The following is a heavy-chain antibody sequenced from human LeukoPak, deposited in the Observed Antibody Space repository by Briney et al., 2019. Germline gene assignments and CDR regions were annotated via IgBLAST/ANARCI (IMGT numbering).Heavy chain of an antibody. CDR3: ARDRGTWNDDGFDY. CDR2: IYTSGST. V-gene: IGHV4-4*07. J-gene: IGHJ4*02. CDR1: GGSISSHY. Sequence: SETLSLTCTVSGGSISSHYWSWIRQPAGKGLEWIGRIYTSGSTNYNPSLKSRVTMSVDTSKNQFSLKLSSVTAADTAVYYCARDRGTWNDDGFDYWGQGTLVTVSS. D-gene: IGHD1-1*01.